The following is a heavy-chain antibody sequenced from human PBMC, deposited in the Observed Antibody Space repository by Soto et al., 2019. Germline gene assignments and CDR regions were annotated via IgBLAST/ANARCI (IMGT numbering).Heavy chain of an antibody. CDR3: ARAYEASSGWKFDY. V-gene: IGHV3-7*03. Sequence: EVQLVDSGGGLVHPGGSLRLSCAAFGFTFSNFWMTWVRQAPGKGLEWVANIKEDGRRTYYVDSVKGRFTISRDKAENSLDLELNSLRADDTAVYYCARAYEASSGWKFDYWGKGILVTVSS. CDR1: GFTFSNFW. J-gene: IGHJ4*02. CDR2: IKEDGRRT. D-gene: IGHD6-19*01.